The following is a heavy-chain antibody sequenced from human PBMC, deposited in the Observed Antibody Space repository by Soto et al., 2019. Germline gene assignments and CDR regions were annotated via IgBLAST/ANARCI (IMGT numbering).Heavy chain of an antibody. D-gene: IGHD6-13*01. CDR1: GFTFSSYA. J-gene: IGHJ3*02. Sequence: GGSLRLSCAASGFTFSSYAMSWVRQAPGKGLEWVSAISGSGGSTYYADSVKGRFTISRDNSKNTLYLQMNSLRAEDRAVYYCAKGSSSSWYVDAFDIWGQGTMVTVSS. V-gene: IGHV3-23*01. CDR3: AKGSSSSWYVDAFDI. CDR2: ISGSGGST.